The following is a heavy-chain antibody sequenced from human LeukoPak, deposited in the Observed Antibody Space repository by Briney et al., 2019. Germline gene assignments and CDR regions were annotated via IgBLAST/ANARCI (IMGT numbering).Heavy chain of an antibody. CDR3: ARVQKGYCSDTSCYRDDAFDI. CDR2: IYYSGST. J-gene: IGHJ3*02. CDR1: GGSVSSGSYY. Sequence: SETLSLTCTVSGGSVSSGSYYWSWIRQPPGKGLEWIGYIYYSGSTNYNPSLKSRVTISVDTSKNQFSLKLSSMTAADTAVYYCARVQKGYCSDTSCYRDDAFDIWGQGTVVTVSS. D-gene: IGHD2-2*02. V-gene: IGHV4-61*01.